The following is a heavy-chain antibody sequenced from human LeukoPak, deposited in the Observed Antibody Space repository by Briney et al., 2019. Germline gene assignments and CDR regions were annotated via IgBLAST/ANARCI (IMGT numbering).Heavy chain of an antibody. D-gene: IGHD2-2*01. CDR2: ISYDGSNK. V-gene: IGHV3-30*18. Sequence: GRSLRLSCAASGFTFSSYGMHWVCQAPGKGLEWVAVISYDGSNKYYADSAKGRFTISRDNSKNTLYLQMNSLRAEDTAVYYCAKDIVVVPAATEYYGMDVWGQGTTVTVSS. CDR1: GFTFSSYG. J-gene: IGHJ6*02. CDR3: AKDIVVVPAATEYYGMDV.